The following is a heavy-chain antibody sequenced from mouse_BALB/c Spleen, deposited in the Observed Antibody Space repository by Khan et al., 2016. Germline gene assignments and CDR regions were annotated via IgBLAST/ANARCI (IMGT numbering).Heavy chain of an antibody. D-gene: IGHD1-3*01. J-gene: IGHJ2*01. V-gene: IGHV1S26*01. Sequence: QVQLQQSGAELVRPGESLNMSCKASGYTFTIYTVHWVIQRPGQGLDWIGYINPSGGNATYHQQFKDMATLTADKYSITAYNQLSSRTSEDSAVDYCARSRRKGDNYLFDYWGQGTTLTVSS. CDR1: GYTFTIYT. CDR2: INPSGGNA. CDR3: ARSRRKGDNYLFDY.